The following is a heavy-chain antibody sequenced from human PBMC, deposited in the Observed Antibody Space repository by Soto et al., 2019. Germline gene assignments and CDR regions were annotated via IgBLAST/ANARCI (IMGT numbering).Heavy chain of an antibody. J-gene: IGHJ6*02. CDR1: GYSFTSYW. CDR3: ASSPRGYCSSTSCRELGNYYGMDV. CDR2: IYPGDSDT. D-gene: IGHD2-2*01. V-gene: IGHV5-51*01. Sequence: LGESLKISCKGSGYSFTSYWIGWVRQMPGKGLEWMGIIYPGDSDTRYSPSFQGQVTISADKSISTAYLQWSSLKASDTAMYYCASSPRGYCSSTSCRELGNYYGMDVWGQGTTVTVSS.